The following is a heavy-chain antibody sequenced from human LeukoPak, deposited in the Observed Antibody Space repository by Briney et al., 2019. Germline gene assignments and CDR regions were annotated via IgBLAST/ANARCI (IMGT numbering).Heavy chain of an antibody. CDR3: ARVGRDSGIVDP. Sequence: SVKVSCKASGGTFSSYAISWVRQAPGQGLEWMGGIIPIFGTANYAQKFQGRVTITADESTSTAYMELSSLRSEDTAVYYCARVGRDSGIVDPWGQGTLVTVSS. D-gene: IGHD2-15*01. CDR1: GGTFSSYA. J-gene: IGHJ5*02. V-gene: IGHV1-69*01. CDR2: IIPIFGTA.